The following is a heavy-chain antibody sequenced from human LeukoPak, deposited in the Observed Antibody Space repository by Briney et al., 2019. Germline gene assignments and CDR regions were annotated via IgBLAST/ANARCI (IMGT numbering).Heavy chain of an antibody. CDR1: GYTFTSYG. J-gene: IGHJ6*02. D-gene: IGHD1-1*01. CDR3: ARGITTGTTRAYYYYGMDV. Sequence: ASVKVSCKASGYTFTSYGLSWVRQAPGQGLEWMGWISVYNGNTNYVQKFQGRVTMTTDTSMSTAYMELRSLRSDDTAVYYCARGITTGTTRAYYYYGMDVWGQGTTVTVSS. V-gene: IGHV1-18*01. CDR2: ISVYNGNT.